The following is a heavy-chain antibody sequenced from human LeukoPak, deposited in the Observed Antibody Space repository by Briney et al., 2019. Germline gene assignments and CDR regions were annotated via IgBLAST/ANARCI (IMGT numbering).Heavy chain of an antibody. J-gene: IGHJ6*02. CDR2: IIPLFGTA. Sequence: GSSVKVSCKASGGTFNTYGISWVRQAPGQGLEWMGGIIPLFGTAKYAQKFQGRVTITADESTSTVYMDLSRLRSDDTAVYYCARGTLAAAGYYYYYYGMDVWGQGTTVTVSS. CDR3: ARGTLAAAGYYYYYYGMDV. D-gene: IGHD6-13*01. CDR1: GGTFNTYG. V-gene: IGHV1-69*01.